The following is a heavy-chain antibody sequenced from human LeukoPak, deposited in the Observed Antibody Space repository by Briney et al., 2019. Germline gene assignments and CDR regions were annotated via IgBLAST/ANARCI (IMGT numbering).Heavy chain of an antibody. CDR1: GGSVSSYY. CDR2: IYTSGST. V-gene: IGHV4-4*07. CDR3: ARNSKDAPYYYYYYMDV. Sequence: SETLSLTCTVSGGSVSSYYWSWIRQPAGKGLEWIGRIYTSGSTNYNPSLKSRVTMSVDTSKNQFSLKLSSVAAADTAVYYCARNSKDAPYYYYYYMDVWGKGTTVTVSS. D-gene: IGHD2-15*01. J-gene: IGHJ6*03.